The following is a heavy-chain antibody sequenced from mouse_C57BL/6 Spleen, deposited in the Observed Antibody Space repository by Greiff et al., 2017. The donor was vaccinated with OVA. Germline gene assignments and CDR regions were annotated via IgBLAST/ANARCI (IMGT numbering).Heavy chain of an antibody. CDR1: GFTFSDYY. Sequence: EVMLVESEGGLVQPGSSMKLSCKASGFTFSDYYMAWVRQVPEKGLEWVANINYNGSSTYYLDSLKSRFIISIDNAKNILYLQMSSLTSEDTATDYCARDGYDGYDFDYWGQGTTLTVSS. CDR2: INYNGSST. CDR3: ARDGYDGYDFDY. D-gene: IGHD2-2*01. J-gene: IGHJ2*01. V-gene: IGHV5-16*01.